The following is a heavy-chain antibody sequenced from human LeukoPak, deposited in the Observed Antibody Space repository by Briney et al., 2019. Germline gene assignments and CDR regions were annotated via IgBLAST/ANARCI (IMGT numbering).Heavy chain of an antibody. J-gene: IGHJ4*02. D-gene: IGHD3-16*01. Sequence: GGSLRLSCEASGYSFSIYGVSWVRHSPGKGLEWVSGISGSGGNTDYAQALTGLFTVSRDNSKNTLYLQMNSLRAEDTALYYCAKGGLRGGTYNDDFWGQGTLVTVSS. V-gene: IGHV3-23*01. CDR2: ISGSGGNT. CDR3: AKGGLRGGTYNDDF. CDR1: GYSFSIYG.